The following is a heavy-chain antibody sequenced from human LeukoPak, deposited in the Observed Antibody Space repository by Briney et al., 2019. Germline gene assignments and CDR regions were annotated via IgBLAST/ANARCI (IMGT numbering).Heavy chain of an antibody. CDR2: ISSGSSYI. CDR1: AFTFSNYA. CDR3: ARAGSDSSGYCFDY. V-gene: IGHV3-21*01. J-gene: IGHJ4*02. Sequence: GGTLRLSCAASAFTFSNYAMTWVSQAPGKGLEWVSSISSGSSYIYYADSVKGRFTISRDNAKNSLYLQMNSLRAEDTAVYYCARAGSDSSGYCFDYWGQGTLVTVSS. D-gene: IGHD3-22*01.